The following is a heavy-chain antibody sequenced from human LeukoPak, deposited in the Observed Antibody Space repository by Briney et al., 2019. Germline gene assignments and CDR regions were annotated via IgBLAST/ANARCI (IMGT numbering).Heavy chain of an antibody. CDR3: ARTPVVRGNNWFDP. CDR2: IYYSGST. D-gene: IGHD3-10*01. V-gene: IGHV4-61*01. CDR1: GGSVSGGSYY. Sequence: SETLSLTCTVSGGSVSGGSYYWSWIRQPPGKGLEWIGYIYYSGSTNYNPSLKSRVTISVDTSKNQFSLKLSSVTAADTAVYYCARTPVVRGNNWFDPWGQGTLVTVSS. J-gene: IGHJ5*02.